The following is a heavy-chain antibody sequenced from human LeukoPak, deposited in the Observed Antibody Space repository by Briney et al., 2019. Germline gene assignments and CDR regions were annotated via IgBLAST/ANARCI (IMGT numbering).Heavy chain of an antibody. CDR1: GDSIRSGTYY. D-gene: IGHD5-12*01. CDR2: IYTSGST. Sequence: PSQTLSLTCSVSGDSIRSGTYYWSWIRQPAGTGLEWIGRIYTSGSTSYNPSLKSRVTISVDTSKNQFSLKLTSVTAADTAVYYCARGGGATRIDYWGQGTLVTVSS. J-gene: IGHJ4*02. CDR3: ARGGGATRIDY. V-gene: IGHV4-61*02.